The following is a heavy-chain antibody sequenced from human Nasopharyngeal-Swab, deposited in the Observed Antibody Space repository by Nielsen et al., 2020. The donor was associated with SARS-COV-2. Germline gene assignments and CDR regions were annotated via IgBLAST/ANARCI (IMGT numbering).Heavy chain of an antibody. CDR3: VREFEATGATYLDY. J-gene: IGHJ4*02. Sequence: GGSLRLFCAASGFAFTDYSMDWVRQAPGKGLEWVSYITSSSSTRYYADSVKGRFTVSRDNAKNSLYLQMSSLRDDDTAVYYCVREFEATGATYLDYWGLGTLVTVSS. D-gene: IGHD1-26*01. V-gene: IGHV3-48*02. CDR2: ITSSSSTR. CDR1: GFAFTDYS.